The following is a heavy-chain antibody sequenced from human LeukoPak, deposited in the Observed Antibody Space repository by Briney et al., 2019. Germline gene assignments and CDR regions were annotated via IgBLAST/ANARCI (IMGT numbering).Heavy chain of an antibody. CDR2: IYNSGSYT. V-gene: IGHV3-11*03. D-gene: IGHD3-10*01. Sequence: PGGSLRLSCAASGFTFSDYYMSWIRQGPGTGLEWVSYIYNSGSYTNYADSVKGRFTISRDNAKKSLYLQMNSLRAEDTAVYYCARNYGSGRGLDYWGQGTLVTVSS. CDR1: GFTFSDYY. CDR3: ARNYGSGRGLDY. J-gene: IGHJ4*02.